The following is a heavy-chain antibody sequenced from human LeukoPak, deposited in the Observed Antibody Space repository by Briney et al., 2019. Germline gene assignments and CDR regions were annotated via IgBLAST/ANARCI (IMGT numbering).Heavy chain of an antibody. CDR1: GGSISGYY. CDR3: AREGTTVTHFDY. Sequence: PSETLSLTCTVSGGSISGYYWSWIRQPPGKGLEWIGYIYSSGSTNYNPSLQSRVTVSVDTSKNQFSLKLSSVTAADTAVYYCAREGTTVTHFDYWGQGTLVTVSS. J-gene: IGHJ4*02. CDR2: IYSSGST. V-gene: IGHV4-59*01. D-gene: IGHD4-17*01.